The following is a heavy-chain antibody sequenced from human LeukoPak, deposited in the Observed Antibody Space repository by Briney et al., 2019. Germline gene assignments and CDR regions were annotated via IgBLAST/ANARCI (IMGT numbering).Heavy chain of an antibody. CDR1: GGSFSGYY. J-gene: IGHJ6*04. CDR3: ARGLYYYGSGSYYSPPWHYYYGMDV. V-gene: IGHV4-34*01. Sequence: SETLSPTCAVYGGSFSGYYWSWIRQPPGKGLEWIGEINHSGSTNYNPSLKSRVTISVDTSKNQFSLKLSSVTAADTAVYYCARGLYYYGSGSYYSPPWHYYYGMDVWGKGTTVTVSS. CDR2: INHSGST. D-gene: IGHD3-10*01.